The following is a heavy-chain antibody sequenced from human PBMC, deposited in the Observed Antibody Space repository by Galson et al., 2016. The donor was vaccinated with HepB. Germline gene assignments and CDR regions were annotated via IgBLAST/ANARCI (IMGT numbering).Heavy chain of an antibody. CDR2: IDRDDDK. CDR1: GFSLSSSEMC. V-gene: IGHV2-70*12. J-gene: IGHJ5*02. CDR3: AHGSGWGFDP. Sequence: PALVKPTQTLTLTCTFSGFSLSSSEMCVSWIRQPPGKALEWLALIDRDDDKYYSASLKTRLTITKDTSKNQVVLTLANVDPVDTGTYFCAHGSGWGFDPWGQGTLVTVSS. D-gene: IGHD1-14*01.